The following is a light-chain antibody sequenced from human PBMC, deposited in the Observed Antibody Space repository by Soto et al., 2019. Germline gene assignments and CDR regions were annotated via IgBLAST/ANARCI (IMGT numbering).Light chain of an antibody. CDR1: QSISSY. J-gene: IGKJ4*01. CDR3: QQSYSTPPVT. CDR2: AAS. V-gene: IGKV1-39*01. Sequence: DIQMTQSPSSLSASVGDRVTITCRASQSISSYLNWYQQKPGKAPKLLIYAASSLQIGVPSRFSGSGSGTDFTLTISSLQPEDFATYYCQQSYSTPPVTFGGGTKVEIK.